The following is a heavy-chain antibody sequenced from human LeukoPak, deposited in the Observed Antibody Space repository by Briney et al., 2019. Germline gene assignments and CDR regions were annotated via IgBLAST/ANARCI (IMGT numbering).Heavy chain of an antibody. D-gene: IGHD3-3*01. CDR2: ILHSGST. CDR3: ARTRDFWSGYFDY. CDR1: GVSITSDTYC. Sequence: SPTLSLTCAVSGVSITSDTYCWSWIGQPPGKGLEWIGYILHSGSTYYNPSLKSRVTISIDTSKSQFSLKLSSVTAADTAVYYCARTRDFWSGYFDYWGQGTLVTVSS. V-gene: IGHV4-30-2*01. J-gene: IGHJ4*02.